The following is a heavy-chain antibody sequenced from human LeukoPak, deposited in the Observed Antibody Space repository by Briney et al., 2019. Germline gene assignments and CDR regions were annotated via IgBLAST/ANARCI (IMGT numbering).Heavy chain of an antibody. Sequence: GASVKVSCKASGGTFSSYAISWVRQAPGQGLEWMGRIIPILGIANYAQKFQGRVTITADKSTSTAYMELSSLRSEDTAVYYCARDTPPDTAMIGWFDPWGQGTLVTVSS. CDR3: ARDTPPDTAMIGWFDP. D-gene: IGHD5-18*01. CDR1: GGTFSSYA. J-gene: IGHJ5*02. V-gene: IGHV1-69*04. CDR2: IIPILGIA.